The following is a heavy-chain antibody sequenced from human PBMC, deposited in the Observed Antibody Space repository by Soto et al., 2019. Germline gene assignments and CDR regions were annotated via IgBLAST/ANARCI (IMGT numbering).Heavy chain of an antibody. CDR3: ARGRTVSSIGPLLV. J-gene: IGHJ1*01. Sequence: QIQLVQSGAEVKKPGASVKVSCKASGYNFFDYGVSWVRQAPGQGLAWMGWVSPKSGNTDYARKVQSRVTMTTDTSTRTAYMELRGMRSDETAVYYCARGRTVSSIGPLLVWGEGTLVSVSS. V-gene: IGHV1-18*01. CDR1: GYNFFDYG. CDR2: VSPKSGNT. D-gene: IGHD1-1*01.